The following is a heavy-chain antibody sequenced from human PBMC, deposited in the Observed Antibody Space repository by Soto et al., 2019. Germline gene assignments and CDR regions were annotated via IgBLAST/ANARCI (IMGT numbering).Heavy chain of an antibody. CDR2: ISGSGGST. V-gene: IGHV3-23*01. CDR3: AKDFEPSTSYYYDSSCPDY. CDR1: RFTFSSYA. D-gene: IGHD3-22*01. J-gene: IGHJ4*02. Sequence: PGESLKISCAASRFTFSSYAMSWVRQAPGKGMEWVSAISGSGGSTYYADSVKGRFTISRDNSKNTLYLQMNSLRAEDTAVYYCAKDFEPSTSYYYDSSCPDYWGQGILVTVS.